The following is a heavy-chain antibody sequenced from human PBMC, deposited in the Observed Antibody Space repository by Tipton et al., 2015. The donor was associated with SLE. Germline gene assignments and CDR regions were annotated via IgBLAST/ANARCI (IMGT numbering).Heavy chain of an antibody. D-gene: IGHD3-10*01. CDR3: ARGYTSSGFNRFDS. Sequence: TLSLTCAVSGGSISSGGYSWSWIRQPPGKDLEWIGYIYPSGTTFYNPSLESRVTISLDRSKNQFSLNLSSVTAADTAVYYCARGYTSSGFNRFDSWGQGTLVTVSS. J-gene: IGHJ5*01. CDR2: IYPSGTT. V-gene: IGHV4-30-2*01. CDR1: GGSISSGGYS.